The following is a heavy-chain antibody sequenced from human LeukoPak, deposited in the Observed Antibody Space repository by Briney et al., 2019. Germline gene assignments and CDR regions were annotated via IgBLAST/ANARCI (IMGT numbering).Heavy chain of an antibody. CDR2: ISSSSSYI. Sequence: GGSLRLSCAASGFTFSSYSMNWVRQAPGKGLEWVSSISSSSSYIYYADSVKGRFTISRDNAKNSLYLQMNSLRAEDTAVYYCAKYQPEKRTFDPWGQGTLVTVSS. CDR3: AKYQPEKRTFDP. CDR1: GFTFSSYS. D-gene: IGHD1-14*01. V-gene: IGHV3-21*04. J-gene: IGHJ5*02.